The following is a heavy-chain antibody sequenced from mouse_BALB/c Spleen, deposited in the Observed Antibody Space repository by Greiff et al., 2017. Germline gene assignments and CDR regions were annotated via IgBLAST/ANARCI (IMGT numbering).Heavy chain of an antibody. CDR1: GFNIKDTY. Sequence: DVKLQESGAELVKPGASVKLSCTASGFNIKDTYMHWVKQRPEQGLEWIGRIDPANGNTKYDPKFQGKATITADTSSNTAYLQLSSLTSEDTAVYYCARDSSGSCAYWGQGTLVTVSA. CDR2: IDPANGNT. V-gene: IGHV14-3*02. J-gene: IGHJ3*01. D-gene: IGHD3-2*01. CDR3: ARDSSGSCAY.